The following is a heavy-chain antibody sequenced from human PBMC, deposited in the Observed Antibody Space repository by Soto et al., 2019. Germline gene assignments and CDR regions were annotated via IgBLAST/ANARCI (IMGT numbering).Heavy chain of an antibody. Sequence: QVQLVESGGGVVQPGRSLRLSCAASGFTFSSYGMHWVRQAPGKGLEWVAVISYDGSNKYYADSVKGRFTISRDNSKNTLYLQMNNLRAEDTAVYYCANWATVSPDGWGQGTLVTVSS. D-gene: IGHD4-17*01. CDR1: GFTFSSYG. J-gene: IGHJ4*02. CDR2: ISYDGSNK. V-gene: IGHV3-30*18. CDR3: ANWATVSPDG.